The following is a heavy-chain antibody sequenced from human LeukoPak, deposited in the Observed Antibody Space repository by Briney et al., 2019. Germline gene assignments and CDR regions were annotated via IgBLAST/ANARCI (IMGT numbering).Heavy chain of an antibody. CDR1: GFTFSSYA. V-gene: IGHV3-23*01. CDR3: AKDAGYAYGYHYFDY. Sequence: PGGSLRLSCAASGFTFSSYAMSWVRQSPGQGLEWVSAVSASGVRTYYAAFVKGRFIIFRDNSKSTQSLEMSSPRAEDTAVYCCAKDAGYAYGYHYFDYWGQGDLVTVSS. CDR2: VSASGVRT. J-gene: IGHJ4*02. D-gene: IGHD5-18*01.